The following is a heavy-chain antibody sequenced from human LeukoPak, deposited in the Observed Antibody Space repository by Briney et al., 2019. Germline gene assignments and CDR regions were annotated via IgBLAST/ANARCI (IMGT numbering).Heavy chain of an antibody. D-gene: IGHD3-22*01. CDR1: GFTFSSYA. V-gene: IGHV3-23*01. CDR3: AKDPMYYYDSSGYIDY. CDR2: ISGSGGST. J-gene: IGHJ4*02. Sequence: GGSLRLSCAASGFTFSSYAMSWVRQAPGKGLGWVSAISGSGGSTYYADSVKGRFTISRDNSKNTLYLQMNSLRAEDTAVYYCAKDPMYYYDSSGYIDYWGQGTLVTVSS.